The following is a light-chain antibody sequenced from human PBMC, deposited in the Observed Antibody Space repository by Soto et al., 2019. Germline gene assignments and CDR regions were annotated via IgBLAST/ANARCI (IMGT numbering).Light chain of an antibody. Sequence: ENVLTQSPGTLSLSPGERATVSCRASQSVSRNYLAWYQQKPGQAPRLLMYEISIRATGIPDRFSGSGSGTDFTLTISRLEPEDFAVYYCHQYATSPLTFGGGTKIEIK. J-gene: IGKJ4*01. CDR2: EIS. CDR3: HQYATSPLT. CDR1: QSVSRNY. V-gene: IGKV3-20*01.